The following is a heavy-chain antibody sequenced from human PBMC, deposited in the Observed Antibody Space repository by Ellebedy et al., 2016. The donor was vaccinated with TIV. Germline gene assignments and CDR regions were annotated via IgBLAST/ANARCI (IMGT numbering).Heavy chain of an antibody. Sequence: AASVKVSCKASGYTFSSYGISWVRQAPGQGLEWMGWISTYNGNTNYAQNLQGRITMTTDTSTNTAYMELRSLRSDDTAIYYCSKDKSPNYGPGNMLPSDYWGQGTLVTVSS. V-gene: IGHV1-18*01. CDR2: ISTYNGNT. J-gene: IGHJ4*02. D-gene: IGHD3-10*01. CDR1: GYTFSSYG. CDR3: SKDKSPNYGPGNMLPSDY.